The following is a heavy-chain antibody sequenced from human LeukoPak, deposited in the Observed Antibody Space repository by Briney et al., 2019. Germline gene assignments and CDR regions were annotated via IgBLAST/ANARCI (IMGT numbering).Heavy chain of an antibody. CDR3: AKYEEALLVPSAFDI. CDR1: GFTFSSYG. Sequence: GGSLRLSCAASGFTFSSYGMHWVRQAPGKGLEWVTFIRYDGSNQYYADSVKGRFTISRDNSKNTLYLQMNSLRAEDTAVYYCAKYEEALLVPSAFDIWGQGTMVTVSS. CDR2: IRYDGSNQ. D-gene: IGHD1-26*01. J-gene: IGHJ3*02. V-gene: IGHV3-30*02.